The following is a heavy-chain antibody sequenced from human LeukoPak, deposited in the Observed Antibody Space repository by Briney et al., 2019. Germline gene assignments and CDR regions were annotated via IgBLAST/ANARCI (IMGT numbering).Heavy chain of an antibody. D-gene: IGHD3-22*01. CDR3: TRSREGDYYYDSSGYYFFDY. Sequence: GGSLRLSCTASGFTFGDYAMSWFRQAPGKGLEWVGFIRSKAYGGTTEYAASVKGRFTISRDDSKSIAYLQMNRLKTEDTAVYYCTRSREGDYYYDSSGYYFFDYWGQGTLVTVSS. CDR2: IRSKAYGGTT. CDR1: GFTFGDYA. J-gene: IGHJ4*02. V-gene: IGHV3-49*03.